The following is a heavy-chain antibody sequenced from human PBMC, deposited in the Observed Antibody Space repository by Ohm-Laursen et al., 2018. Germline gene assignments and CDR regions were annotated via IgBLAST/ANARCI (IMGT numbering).Heavy chain of an antibody. CDR2: INPSGGST. CDR3: ARWDY. CDR1: GHIYG. J-gene: IGHJ4*02. V-gene: IGHV1-46*03. Sequence: ASVKVSCKASGHIYGIGWVRQAPGQGLEWMGIINPSGGSTSYAQKFQGRVTMTRDTSTSTVYMELSSLRSEDTAVYYCARWDYWGQGTLVTVSS.